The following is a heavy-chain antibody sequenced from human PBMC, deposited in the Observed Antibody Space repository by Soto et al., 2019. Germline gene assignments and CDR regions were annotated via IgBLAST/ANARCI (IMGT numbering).Heavy chain of an antibody. D-gene: IGHD1-26*01. Sequence: SETLSLTCDVSSGSITTSVLWTWVRQFPGKGLEWIGEIDHDGHNNYNPSLSGRATMSVDLSNSQFSLKVASVTAADTAVYFCVGGRDYDYWGQGTLVTGSS. CDR1: SGSITTSVL. V-gene: IGHV4-4*02. CDR2: IDHDGHN. J-gene: IGHJ4*02. CDR3: VGGRDYDY.